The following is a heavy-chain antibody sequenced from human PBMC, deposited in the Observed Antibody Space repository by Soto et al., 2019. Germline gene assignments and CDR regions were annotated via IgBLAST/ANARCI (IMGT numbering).Heavy chain of an antibody. CDR1: GGSISSYY. J-gene: IGHJ4*02. D-gene: IGHD6-13*01. CDR3: AREGRGYIAAAGYKFDY. V-gene: IGHV4-4*07. Sequence: PSETLSLTCTVSGGSISSYYWSWIRQPAGKGLEWIGRIYTSGSTNYDPSLKSRVTMSVDTSKNQFSLKLSSVTAADTAVYYCAREGRGYIAAAGYKFDYWGQGTLVTAPQ. CDR2: IYTSGST.